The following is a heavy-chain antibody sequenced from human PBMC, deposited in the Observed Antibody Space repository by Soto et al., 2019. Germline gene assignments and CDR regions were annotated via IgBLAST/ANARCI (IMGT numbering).Heavy chain of an antibody. CDR1: GFTFRDYA. J-gene: IGHJ4*02. Sequence: PGGSLRLYCAASGFTFRDYATSWVRQASEKGLQWVSAIGNDGGSTWYADSVKGRFAISRDNSKDTLYLQMNILLAEDTAIYYCAKPGCGGGGCYPYYFDYWGQGTPVTVPQ. CDR2: IGNDGGST. V-gene: IGHV3-23*01. CDR3: AKPGCGGGGCYPYYFDY. D-gene: IGHD2-15*01.